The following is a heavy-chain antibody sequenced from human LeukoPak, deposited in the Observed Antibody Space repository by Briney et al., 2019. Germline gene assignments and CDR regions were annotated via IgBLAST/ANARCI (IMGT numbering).Heavy chain of an antibody. Sequence: ASVKVSCKASGYTFTGYYMHWVRQAPGQGLEWMGWINPNSGGTNYAQKFQARVTMTRDTSISTAYMELSRLRSDDTAVYYCTSHPYYYGSGSSPDYWGQGTLFTVFS. CDR3: TSHPYYYGSGSSPDY. CDR2: INPNSGGT. D-gene: IGHD3-10*01. V-gene: IGHV1-2*02. CDR1: GYTFTGYY. J-gene: IGHJ4*02.